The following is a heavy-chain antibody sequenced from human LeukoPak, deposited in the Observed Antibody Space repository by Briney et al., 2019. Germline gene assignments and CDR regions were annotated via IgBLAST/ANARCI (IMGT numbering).Heavy chain of an antibody. J-gene: IGHJ6*04. V-gene: IGHV4-34*01. D-gene: IGHD3-10*01. CDR1: GGSFSAYY. CDR2: INHSGST. Sequence: SETLSLTCAVYGGSFSAYYWSWIRQPPGKGLKWIGEINHSGSTNYNPSLKSRVTISVDTSKNQCSLKLSAVTAADTAVYYCARGRTMVRSHYGVDVWGKGTTVTVSS. CDR3: ARGRTMVRSHYGVDV.